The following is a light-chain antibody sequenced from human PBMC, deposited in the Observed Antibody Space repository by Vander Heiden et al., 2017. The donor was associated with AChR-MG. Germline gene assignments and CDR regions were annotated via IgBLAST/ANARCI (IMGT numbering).Light chain of an antibody. J-gene: IGLJ3*02. V-gene: IGLV1-44*01. CDR2: GTY. CDR3: ASWDDSLIGWV. CDR1: SSNIGSNI. Sequence: QSVLTPPPSASGTPGQRVTISCSGSSSNIGSNIVNWYRQLPGTAPKLLISGTYQRPSGVPDRFSGSKSGTSASLAISGLQSEDEADYFCASWDDSLIGWVFGGGTKLTVL.